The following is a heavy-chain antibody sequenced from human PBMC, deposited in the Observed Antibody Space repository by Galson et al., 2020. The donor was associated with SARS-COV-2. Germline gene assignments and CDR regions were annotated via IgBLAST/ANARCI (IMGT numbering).Heavy chain of an antibody. V-gene: IGHV4-39*07. Sequence: SIYYSGSTYYNPSLKSRVTISVDTSKNQFSLKLSSVTAADTAVYYCARVKDYSYGFGRGDYYFDYWGQGTLVTVSS. CDR3: ARVKDYSYGFGRGDYYFDY. CDR2: IYYSGST. J-gene: IGHJ4*02. D-gene: IGHD5-18*01.